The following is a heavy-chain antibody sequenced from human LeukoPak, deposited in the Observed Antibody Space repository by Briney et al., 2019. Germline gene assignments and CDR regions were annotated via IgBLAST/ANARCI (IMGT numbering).Heavy chain of an antibody. J-gene: IGHJ4*02. Sequence: GGSLRLSCATSGFTFSSSWMSWVRQAPGKGLEWVAVIWYDGSNKYYADSVKGRFTISRDNSKNTLYLQMNSLRDEDTAVYYCATDRSGSYSDYWGQGTPVTVSS. CDR1: GFTFSSSW. CDR2: IWYDGSNK. CDR3: ATDRSGSYSDY. V-gene: IGHV3-33*08. D-gene: IGHD1-26*01.